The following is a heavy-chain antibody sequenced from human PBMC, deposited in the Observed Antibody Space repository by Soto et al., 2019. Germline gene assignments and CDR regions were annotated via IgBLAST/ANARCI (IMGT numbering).Heavy chain of an antibody. CDR1: GFTVSTSG. D-gene: IGHD2-21*01. CDR3: PVAVASGA. CDR2: ISRDGGTK. Sequence: QVQLVESGGGVVQPGRSLRLSCAVSGFTVSTSGMHWVRQAPGKGLEWVAVISRDGGTKFYADSVKGRFTISRDNSRNTLFVEMNSLGGADMGVYSCPVAVASGAWGQGTLVTVSS. V-gene: IGHV3-30*03. J-gene: IGHJ5*02.